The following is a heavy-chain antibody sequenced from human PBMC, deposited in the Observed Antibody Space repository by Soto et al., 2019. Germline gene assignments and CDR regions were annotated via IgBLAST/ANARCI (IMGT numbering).Heavy chain of an antibody. CDR2: IKQDGGQK. CDR3: ARIGYSSSSLDY. D-gene: IGHD6-6*01. CDR1: GFIFRNYW. Sequence: PGGSLRLSCAASGFIFRNYWMSWVRQALGKGLEWVANIKQDGGQKYYVDSVKGRFTISRDNARNFVYLQINSLRAEDTAMYSCARIGYSSSSLDYWGLGTLVTVS. V-gene: IGHV3-7*03. J-gene: IGHJ4*02.